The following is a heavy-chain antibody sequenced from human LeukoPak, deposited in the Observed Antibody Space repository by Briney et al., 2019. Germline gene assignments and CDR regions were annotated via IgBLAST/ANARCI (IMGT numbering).Heavy chain of an antibody. Sequence: PSETLSLACTVSGGSISSYYWSWIRQPPGKGLEWIGYIYYSGSTNYNPSLKSRVTISVDTSKNQFSLKLSSVTAADTAVYYCARMYSSSSRRGFDPRGKGTLVTVSS. CDR3: ARMYSSSSRRGFDP. CDR2: IYYSGST. CDR1: GGSISSYY. V-gene: IGHV4-59*08. D-gene: IGHD6-6*01. J-gene: IGHJ5*02.